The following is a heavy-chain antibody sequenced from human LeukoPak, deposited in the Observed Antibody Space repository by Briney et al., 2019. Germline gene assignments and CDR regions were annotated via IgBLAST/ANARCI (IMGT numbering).Heavy chain of an antibody. CDR1: GFIFSNYW. CDR3: ARVWGSRDAFDF. J-gene: IGHJ3*01. V-gene: IGHV3-7*01. D-gene: IGHD7-27*01. CDR2: IKQDGSEK. Sequence: PGGSLRLSCAASGFIFSNYWMSWVRQAPGKGLEWVANIKQDGSEKYYVDSVKGRFTISRDNAKNLLYLQLNSLRAEDTAMYYCARVWGSRDAFDFWGQGTMVTVSS.